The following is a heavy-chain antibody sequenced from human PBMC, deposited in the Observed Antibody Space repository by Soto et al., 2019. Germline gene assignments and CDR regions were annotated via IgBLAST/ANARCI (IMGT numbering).Heavy chain of an antibody. CDR1: GGSISSGGYY. CDR3: ASAAEGSRWYASAFHY. J-gene: IGHJ4*02. D-gene: IGHD6-13*01. CDR2: IYYSGST. Sequence: QVQLQESGPGLVKPSQTLSLTCTVSGGSISSGGYYWSWIRQHPGKGLEWIGYIYYSGSTYYNPSPKSRVTISVGTSKNQVSLRLRSVTAAETAVYYLASAAEGSRWYASAFHYSGQGTLVTVSS. V-gene: IGHV4-31*03.